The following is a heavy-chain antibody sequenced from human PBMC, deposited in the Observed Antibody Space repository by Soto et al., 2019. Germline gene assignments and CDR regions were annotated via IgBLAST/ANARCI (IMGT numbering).Heavy chain of an antibody. CDR3: AKDPGDVGVYFDL. V-gene: IGHV3-23*01. D-gene: IGHD3-16*01. J-gene: IGHJ2*01. CDR1: GFTFSSYA. Sequence: GGSLRLSCAASGFTFSSYAMSWVRQAPGKGLEGVSAISGSGGSTYYEDSVKGRFTISRDNSKNTLYLQMNSLRAEDAAVYYCAKDPGDVGVYFDLWGRGTLVTVSS. CDR2: ISGSGGST.